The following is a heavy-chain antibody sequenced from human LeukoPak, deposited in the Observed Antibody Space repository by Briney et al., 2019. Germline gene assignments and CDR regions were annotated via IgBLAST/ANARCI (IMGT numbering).Heavy chain of an antibody. CDR3: ARNGVRGVKKPYYFDY. CDR2: INHSGST. D-gene: IGHD3-10*01. CDR1: GGSFSGYH. Sequence: SETLSLICAVYGGSFSGYHWTWIRQPPGKGLEWIGEINHSGSTNYNPSLKSRVTISVDTSKNQFSLKLSSVTAADTAVYYCARNGVRGVKKPYYFDYWGQGTLVTVSS. J-gene: IGHJ4*02. V-gene: IGHV4-34*01.